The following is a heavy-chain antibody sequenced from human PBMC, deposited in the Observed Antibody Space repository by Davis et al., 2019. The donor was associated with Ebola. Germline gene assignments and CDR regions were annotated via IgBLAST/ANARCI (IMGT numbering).Heavy chain of an antibody. CDR2: MSYDGNNK. D-gene: IGHD6-6*01. CDR3: ARDGSNSYFDY. Sequence: GESLKISCAASGFIFSSYWMSWVRQAPGKGLEWVAAMSYDGNNKYYADSVKGRFTISRDNAKNSLYLQMNSLRAEDTAVYYCARDGSNSYFDYWGQGNLVTVSS. V-gene: IGHV3-30-3*01. CDR1: GFIFSSYW. J-gene: IGHJ4*02.